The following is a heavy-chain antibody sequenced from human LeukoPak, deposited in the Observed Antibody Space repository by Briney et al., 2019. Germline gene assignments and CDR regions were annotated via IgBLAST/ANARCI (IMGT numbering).Heavy chain of an antibody. D-gene: IGHD6-19*01. Sequence: GESLKISCKGSGYSSTNYWIGWVRQMPGKGLEWMGIIYLGDSDTRYSPSFQGQVTISADKSITTAYLQWSSLKASDTAIDYCARHPSYTSGWPLDYWGQGTLVTVSS. CDR3: ARHPSYTSGWPLDY. CDR1: GYSSTNYW. J-gene: IGHJ4*02. V-gene: IGHV5-51*01. CDR2: IYLGDSDT.